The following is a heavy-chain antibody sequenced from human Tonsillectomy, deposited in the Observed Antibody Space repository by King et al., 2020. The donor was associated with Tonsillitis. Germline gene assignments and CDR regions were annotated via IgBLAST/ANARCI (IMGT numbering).Heavy chain of an antibody. J-gene: IGHJ6*03. CDR1: GGTFSSYA. Sequence: EQLVQSGAEVKKPGSSVKVSCKASGGTFSSYAISWVRQAPGQGLEWMGGIIPIFGTANYAQKFQGRVTITADESTSTAYMELSSLRSEDTAVYYCARDDRIFGVAHDTYYMDVWGKGTTVTVSS. D-gene: IGHD3-3*01. V-gene: IGHV1-69*01. CDR2: IIPIFGTA. CDR3: ARDDRIFGVAHDTYYMDV.